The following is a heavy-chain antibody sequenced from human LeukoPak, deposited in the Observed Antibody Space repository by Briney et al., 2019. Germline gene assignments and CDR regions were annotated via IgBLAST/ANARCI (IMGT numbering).Heavy chain of an antibody. D-gene: IGHD3-10*01. V-gene: IGHV3-30-3*01. J-gene: IGHJ4*02. CDR2: MSSDGTNT. Sequence: GGSLRLFCAASGFTFTSFWMSWVRQAPGKGLEWVAVMSSDGTNTYYAASVKGRFTISRDISKNTLYLQMNSLRAEDTAVYYCAREVSVVRGVNWGQGTLVTVSS. CDR1: GFTFTSFW. CDR3: AREVSVVRGVN.